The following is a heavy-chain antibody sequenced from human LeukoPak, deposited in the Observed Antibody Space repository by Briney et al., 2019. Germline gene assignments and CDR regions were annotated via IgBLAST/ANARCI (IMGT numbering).Heavy chain of an antibody. D-gene: IGHD2-2*01. CDR2: INHSGST. Sequence: SETLSLTCAVCGGSFSGYYWSWIRQPPGKGLEWIGEINHSGSTNYNPSLKSRVTISVDTSKNQFSLKLSSVTAADTAVYYCARAQPPAPGTYIGAFDIWGQGTMVTVSS. CDR3: ARAQPPAPGTYIGAFDI. J-gene: IGHJ3*02. V-gene: IGHV4-34*01. CDR1: GGSFSGYY.